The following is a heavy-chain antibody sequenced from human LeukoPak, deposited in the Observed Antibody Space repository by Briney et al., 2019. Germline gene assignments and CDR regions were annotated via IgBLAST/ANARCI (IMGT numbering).Heavy chain of an antibody. CDR1: GFTFRDSA. Sequence: GGSLRLSCAGSGFTFRDSAMTWVRQAPGKGLEWVSLISFSGANTYYAGSVKGRFTISRDNSKDTLYLQMNSLRAEDTAIYYCARDIQLSTWGLGTMVTVSS. CDR2: ISFSGANT. D-gene: IGHD5-24*01. V-gene: IGHV3-23*01. J-gene: IGHJ3*01. CDR3: ARDIQLST.